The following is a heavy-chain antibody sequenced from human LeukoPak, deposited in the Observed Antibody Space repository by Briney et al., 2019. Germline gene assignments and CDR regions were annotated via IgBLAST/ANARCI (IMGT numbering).Heavy chain of an antibody. CDR3: ASTGYSSGWSKYYFDY. Sequence: SETLSLTCTVSGGSISSGGYYWSWIRQHPGKGLEWIGYIYYSGSTYHNPSLKSRVTISVDTSKNQFSLKLSSVTAADTAVYYCASTGYSSGWSKYYFDYWGQGTLVTVSS. V-gene: IGHV4-31*03. CDR1: GGSISSGGYY. D-gene: IGHD6-19*01. J-gene: IGHJ4*02. CDR2: IYYSGST.